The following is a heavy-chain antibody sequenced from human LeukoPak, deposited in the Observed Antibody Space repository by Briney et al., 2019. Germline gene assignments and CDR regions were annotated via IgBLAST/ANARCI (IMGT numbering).Heavy chain of an antibody. D-gene: IGHD3-10*01. Sequence: PGGSLRLSCAASGFTFSSYAMSWVRQAPGKGLEWVSAISGSGGSTYYADSVKGRSTISRDNSKNTLYLQMNSLRAEDTAVYYCAKDTDYYGSGSYSDPWGQGTLVTVSS. CDR1: GFTFSSYA. J-gene: IGHJ5*02. V-gene: IGHV3-23*01. CDR2: ISGSGGST. CDR3: AKDTDYYGSGSYSDP.